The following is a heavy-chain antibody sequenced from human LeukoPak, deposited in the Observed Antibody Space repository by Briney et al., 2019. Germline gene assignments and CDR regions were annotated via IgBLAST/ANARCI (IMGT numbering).Heavy chain of an antibody. CDR2: VYVSGST. D-gene: IGHD4-17*01. J-gene: IGHJ5*02. V-gene: IGHV4-4*07. CDR3: ARDGYYGDYDSS. CDR1: GGSISNYY. Sequence: SETLSLTCSVSGGSISNYYWSWIRQPVGKELEWIGRVYVSGSTNYNPSLKSRVTMSVDTSKNQFSLNLRSVTAADTAVYYCARDGYYGDYDSSWGQGTLVTVSS.